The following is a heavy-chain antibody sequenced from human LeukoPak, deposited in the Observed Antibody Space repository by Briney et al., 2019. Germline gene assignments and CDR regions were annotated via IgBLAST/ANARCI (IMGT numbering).Heavy chain of an antibody. J-gene: IGHJ4*02. D-gene: IGHD6-13*01. CDR2: ISSSSSYI. Sequence: GGSLRLSCAASGFTFSSYSMNWVRQAPGKGLEWVSSISSSSSYIYYADSVKGRFTISRDNAKNSLYPQMNSLRAEDTAVYYCARETIAAAEGFDYWGQGTLVTVSS. V-gene: IGHV3-21*01. CDR3: ARETIAAAEGFDY. CDR1: GFTFSSYS.